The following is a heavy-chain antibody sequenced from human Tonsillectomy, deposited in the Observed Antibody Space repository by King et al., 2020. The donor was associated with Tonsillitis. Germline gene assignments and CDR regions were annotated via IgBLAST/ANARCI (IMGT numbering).Heavy chain of an antibody. CDR2: IDPSDSYT. CDR1: GYSFTSYW. V-gene: IGHV5-10-1*03. J-gene: IGHJ6*03. D-gene: IGHD3-10*01. CDR3: ARLLAGDQINYYYYYYMDV. Sequence: VQLVESGAEVKKPGESLRISCKGSGYSFTSYWISWVRQMPGKGLEWMGRIDPSDSYTNYSPSFQGHVTISADKSISTAYLQWSSLKASDTAMYFCARLLAGDQINYYYYYYMDVWGKVTTVTVSS.